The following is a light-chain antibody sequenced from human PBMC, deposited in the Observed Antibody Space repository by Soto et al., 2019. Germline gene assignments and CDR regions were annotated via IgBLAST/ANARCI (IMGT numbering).Light chain of an antibody. CDR2: RAS. J-gene: IGKJ1*01. V-gene: IGKV3-15*01. CDR3: QQYQNLWT. CDR1: QTIYSN. Sequence: EIVMTQSPATLSVSPGERATLSCRAGQTIYSNVAWYQRRPGQAPRLLIYRASTRATGVPARFSGSGSGTEFTLTISGLQSEDFALYYYQQYQNLWTFGQGTKVDIK.